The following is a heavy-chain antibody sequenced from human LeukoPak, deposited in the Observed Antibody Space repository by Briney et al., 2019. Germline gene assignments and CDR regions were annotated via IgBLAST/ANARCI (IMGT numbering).Heavy chain of an antibody. D-gene: IGHD3-9*01. V-gene: IGHV3-21*01. CDR3: ATDNDWYFDY. CDR2: ISSSSSYI. J-gene: IGHJ4*02. CDR1: GFTFSSYS. Sequence: TGGSLRLSCAASGFTFSSYSMNWVRQAPGKGLEWVSSISSSSSYIYYADSVKGRFTISRDNAKNSLYLQMNSLRAEDTAVYYCATDNDWYFDYWGQGTLVTVSS.